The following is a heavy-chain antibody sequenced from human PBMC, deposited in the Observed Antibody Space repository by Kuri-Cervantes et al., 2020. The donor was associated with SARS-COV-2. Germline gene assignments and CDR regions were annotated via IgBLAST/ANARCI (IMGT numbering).Heavy chain of an antibody. Sequence: ASVKVSCKASGYTFTSYYMHWVRQAPGQGLEWMGIINPSGGSTSYAQKFQGRVTMTRDMSTSTVYMELSSLRSEDTAVYYCARDPTPYYDFWSGSYYFDYWGQGTLVTVSS. CDR3: ARDPTPYYDFWSGSYYFDY. CDR2: INPSGGST. CDR1: GYTFTSYY. D-gene: IGHD3-3*01. V-gene: IGHV1-46*01. J-gene: IGHJ4*02.